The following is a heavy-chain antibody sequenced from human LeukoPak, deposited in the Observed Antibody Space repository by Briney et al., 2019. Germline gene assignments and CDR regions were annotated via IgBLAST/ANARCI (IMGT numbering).Heavy chain of an antibody. J-gene: IGHJ5*02. CDR1: GGTFSSYA. V-gene: IGHV1-69*05. Sequence: SVKVSCKASGGTFSSYAISWERQAPGQGLEWMGGIIPIFGTANYAQKFQGRVTITTDESTSTAYMELSSLRSEDTAVYYCARVKFLGYCSSTSCNNWFDPWGQGALVTVSS. CDR2: IIPIFGTA. CDR3: ARVKFLGYCSSTSCNNWFDP. D-gene: IGHD2-2*01.